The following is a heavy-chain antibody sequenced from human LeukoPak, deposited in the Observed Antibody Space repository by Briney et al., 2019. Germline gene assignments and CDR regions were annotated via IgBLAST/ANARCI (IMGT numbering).Heavy chain of an antibody. V-gene: IGHV4-39*01. Sequence: PSETLSLTCTVSGGSISSSSYYWGWIRQPPGKGLEWIGSIYYSGSTYYNPSLKSRVTISVDTSKNQFSLKLSSVTAADTAVYYCARIRGYSGYGIPAAFDYWGQGTLVTVSS. J-gene: IGHJ4*02. CDR2: IYYSGST. CDR3: ARIRGYSGYGIPAAFDY. D-gene: IGHD5-12*01. CDR1: GGSISSSSYY.